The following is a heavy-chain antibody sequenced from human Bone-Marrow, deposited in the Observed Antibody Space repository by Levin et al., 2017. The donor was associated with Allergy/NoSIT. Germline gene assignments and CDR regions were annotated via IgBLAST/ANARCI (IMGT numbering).Heavy chain of an antibody. V-gene: IGHV3-23*01. Sequence: PGGSLRLSCAASGFTFSSYAMSWVRQAPGKGLEWVSAMIGSGVSTPYADSVKGRLTISRDNSKNTLYLQMNSLRAEDTAVYYCAKDLRQGYSSGAYYFDYWGQGTLVTVSS. CDR2: MIGSGVST. J-gene: IGHJ4*02. D-gene: IGHD5-18*01. CDR1: GFTFSSYA. CDR3: AKDLRQGYSSGAYYFDY.